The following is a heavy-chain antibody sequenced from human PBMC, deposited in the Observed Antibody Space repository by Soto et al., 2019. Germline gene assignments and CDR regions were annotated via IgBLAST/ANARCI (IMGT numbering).Heavy chain of an antibody. CDR1: GGSISSYY. CDR2: IYYSGST. J-gene: IGHJ4*02. Sequence: SETLSLTCTVSGGSISSYYWSWIRQPPGKGLEWIGYIYYSGSTNYNPSLKSRVTISVDTSKNQFSLKLSSVTAADAAVYYCATSIVGATGGFDYWGQGTQVTVSS. V-gene: IGHV4-59*01. D-gene: IGHD1-26*01. CDR3: ATSIVGATGGFDY.